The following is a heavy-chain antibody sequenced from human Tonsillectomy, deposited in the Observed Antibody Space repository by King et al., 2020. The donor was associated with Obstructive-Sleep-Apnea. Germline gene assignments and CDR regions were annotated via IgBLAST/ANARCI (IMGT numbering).Heavy chain of an antibody. D-gene: IGHD6-13*01. CDR1: GFTFSSYG. Sequence: VQLVESGGGVVQPGRSLRLSCAASGFTFSSYGMHWVRQAPGKGLEWVAVISYDGINQYYADSVKGRFTISRDNSKNMLYLQMNSLRAEDTAVYYCAKPSYSGSWYDYWGQGSLVSVSS. J-gene: IGHJ4*02. V-gene: IGHV3-30*18. CDR3: AKPSYSGSWYDY. CDR2: ISYDGINQ.